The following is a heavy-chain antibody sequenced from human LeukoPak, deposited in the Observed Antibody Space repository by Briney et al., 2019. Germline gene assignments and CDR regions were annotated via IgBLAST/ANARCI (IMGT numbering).Heavy chain of an antibody. CDR3: AREREYSGYDMLVDY. CDR2: ISAYNDNT. CDR1: GYTFTNYG. V-gene: IGHV1-18*01. Sequence: ASVKVSCKASGYTFTNYGISWVRQAPGQGLEWMGWISAYNDNTNFAQKLQGRVSMTTDTSTSTAYMELRSLRSDDTAVYYCAREREYSGYDMLVDYWGQGTLVTVSS. D-gene: IGHD5-12*01. J-gene: IGHJ4*02.